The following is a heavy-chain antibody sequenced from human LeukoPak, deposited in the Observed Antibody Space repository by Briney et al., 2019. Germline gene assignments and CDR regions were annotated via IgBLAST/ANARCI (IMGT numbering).Heavy chain of an antibody. J-gene: IGHJ4*02. D-gene: IGHD3-9*01. CDR1: GYSISSGYY. CDR3: AREGLRYYDLLTGYSPVNYFDY. Sequence: SETLSLTCTVSGYSISSGYYWGWIRQPPGKGLEWIGSIYHSGSTYYNPSLKSRVTISVDTSKNQFSLKLSSVTAADTAVYYCAREGLRYYDLLTGYSPVNYFDYWGQGTLVTVSS. V-gene: IGHV4-38-2*02. CDR2: IYHSGST.